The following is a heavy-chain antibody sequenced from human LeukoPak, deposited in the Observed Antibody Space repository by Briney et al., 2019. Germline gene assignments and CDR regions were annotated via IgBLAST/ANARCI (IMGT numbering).Heavy chain of an antibody. CDR3: ARDPDAVASHLDY. V-gene: IGHV3-48*03. CDR2: IISGGSTM. CDR1: GFTFSSYE. Sequence: PGGSLRLSCAASGFTFSSYEMNWSRQAPGKGLEWISYIISGGSTMYYADSVKGRFTISRDNAKNSLSLQMDSLRAEDTAVYYCARDPDAVASHLDYWGQGTLVTVSS. J-gene: IGHJ4*02.